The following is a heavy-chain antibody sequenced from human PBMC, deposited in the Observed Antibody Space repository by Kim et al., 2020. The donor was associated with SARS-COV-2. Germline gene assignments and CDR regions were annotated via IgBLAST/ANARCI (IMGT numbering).Heavy chain of an antibody. D-gene: IGHD1-26*01. CDR2: ISSSGGTF. J-gene: IGHJ4*01. CDR1: GFTVSSYY. Sequence: GGSLRLSCAASGFTVSSYYITWVRQAPGKGLEWVSAISSSGGTFYDADAEGRLTTSRDNTKNTLYLQQISLRAEDTAADYCSRGAPLDFFDS. CDR3: SRGAPLDFFDS. V-gene: IGHV3-23*01.